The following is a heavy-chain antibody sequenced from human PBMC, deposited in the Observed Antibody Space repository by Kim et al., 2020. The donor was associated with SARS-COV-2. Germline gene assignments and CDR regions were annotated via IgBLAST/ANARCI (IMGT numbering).Heavy chain of an antibody. CDR3: ASLSTGYDCDKFDY. CDR1: GFTFSRYG. D-gene: IGHD3-3*01. V-gene: IGHV3-74*01. CDR2: VNSDGSST. Sequence: GGSLRLSCVASGFTFSRYGMHWVRQAPGKGLVWVSRVNSDGSSTSYAGSVKGRFTISRDNARNTLYLQMNSLRAEDTAVYYCASLSTGYDCDKFDYWGQGTLVTVSS. J-gene: IGHJ4*02.